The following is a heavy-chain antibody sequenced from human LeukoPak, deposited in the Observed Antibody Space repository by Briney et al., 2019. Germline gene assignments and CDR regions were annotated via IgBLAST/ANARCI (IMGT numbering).Heavy chain of an antibody. D-gene: IGHD3-22*01. Sequence: GGPLTLSCAASGFTFSDYYMSWIRQAPGKGLEWVSYICDSGRTIYYADSVKGRFTISRDNAKNSVYLQMNNLGAEDTAVYYCARDRLGDYDHSGYYDKWGQGTLVTVSS. CDR1: GFTFSDYY. J-gene: IGHJ4*02. CDR3: ARDRLGDYDHSGYYDK. V-gene: IGHV3-11*01. CDR2: ICDSGRTI.